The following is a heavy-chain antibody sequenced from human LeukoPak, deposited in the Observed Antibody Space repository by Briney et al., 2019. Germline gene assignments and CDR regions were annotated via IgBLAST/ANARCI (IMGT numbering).Heavy chain of an antibody. J-gene: IGHJ6*03. Sequence: GGSVRLSCAASGFTFSSYWMSWVRQAPGKRLEWVANIKQDGSEKYYVDSVKGRFTISRDNAKNSLYLQMNSLRAEDTAVYYCARDGRHYYGSGSYYGYYYYYYMDVWGKGTTVTISS. CDR3: ARDGRHYYGSGSYYGYYYYYYMDV. CDR2: IKQDGSEK. CDR1: GFTFSSYW. V-gene: IGHV3-7*01. D-gene: IGHD3-10*01.